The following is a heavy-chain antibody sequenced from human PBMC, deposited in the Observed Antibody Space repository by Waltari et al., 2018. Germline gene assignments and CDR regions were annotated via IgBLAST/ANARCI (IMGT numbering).Heavy chain of an antibody. J-gene: IGHJ5*02. CDR3: ARGLRGYSYGGRATWFDP. CDR2: INHSGST. Sequence: QVQLQQSGASLLKPSETPSLTCAVYGGSFRGDYWSWFRHPPAQGLEWIGEINHSGSTNYNPSLKSRVTISVDTSKNQFSLKLSSVTAADTAVYYCARGLRGYSYGGRATWFDPWGQGTLVTVSS. D-gene: IGHD5-18*01. V-gene: IGHV4-34*01. CDR1: GGSFRGDY.